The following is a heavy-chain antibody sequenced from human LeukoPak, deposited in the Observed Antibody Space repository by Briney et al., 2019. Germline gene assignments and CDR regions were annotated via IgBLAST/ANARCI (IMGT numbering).Heavy chain of an antibody. CDR2: I. V-gene: IGHV3-21*01. D-gene: IGHD3-9*01. J-gene: IGHJ3*02. CDR3: AKVATYDILTGYSDDAFDI. Sequence: INYADSVKGRFTISRDNAKNSLYLQMNSLRAEDTAVYYCAKVATYDILTGYSDDAFDIWGQGTMVTVSS.